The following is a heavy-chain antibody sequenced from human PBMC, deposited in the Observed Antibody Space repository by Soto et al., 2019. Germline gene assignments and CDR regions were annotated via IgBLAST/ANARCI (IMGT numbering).Heavy chain of an antibody. J-gene: IGHJ6*02. Sequence: GGSLRLSCAASGFTFSSYAMGWVRQAPGKGLEWVSAISGSGGSTYYADSVKGRFTISRDNSKNTLYLQMNSLRAEDTAVYYCAKVGYSYGNYYYGMDVWGQGTTVTVSS. D-gene: IGHD5-18*01. V-gene: IGHV3-23*01. CDR2: ISGSGGST. CDR3: AKVGYSYGNYYYGMDV. CDR1: GFTFSSYA.